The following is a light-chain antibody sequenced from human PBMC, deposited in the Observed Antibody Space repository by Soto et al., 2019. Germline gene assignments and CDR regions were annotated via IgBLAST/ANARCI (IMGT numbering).Light chain of an antibody. CDR2: GAS. CDR1: QSVSRSF. V-gene: IGKV3-20*01. J-gene: IGKJ1*01. CDR3: QQYGSSRPWT. Sequence: ELVLTQSTGTLSLSPGERATLSCRASQSVSRSFLAWYQQKPGQAPRLLIYGASSRATGIPDRFSGSGSGTDFTLTISRLEPEDFAVYYCQQYGSSRPWTFGQGTKVDIK.